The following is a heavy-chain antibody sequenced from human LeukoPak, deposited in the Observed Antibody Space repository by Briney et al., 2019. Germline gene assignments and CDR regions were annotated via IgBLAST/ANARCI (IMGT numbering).Heavy chain of an antibody. CDR1: GFTFSSYA. CDR2: ISGSGGST. V-gene: IGHV3-23*01. D-gene: IGHD4-17*01. J-gene: IGHJ4*02. CDR3: AKDIGYGDYPEYYFDY. Sequence: PGGSLRLSCAASGFTFSSYAMSWVRQAPGKGLEWVSAISGSGGSTYYADSVKGRFTISRDNSKNTLYLQMNSLRAEDTAVYYCAKDIGYGDYPEYYFDYWGQGTLVTVSS.